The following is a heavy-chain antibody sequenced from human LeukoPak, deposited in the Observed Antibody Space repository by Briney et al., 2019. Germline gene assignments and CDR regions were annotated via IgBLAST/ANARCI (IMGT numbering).Heavy chain of an antibody. J-gene: IGHJ5*02. CDR3: ARGDYMGFDP. V-gene: IGHV3-13*01. D-gene: IGHD4-11*01. CDR1: GLNLDAYA. Sequence: PGGSLRLSCAASGLNLDAYAMHWVRQAPGKGLEWVSGIGKAGDTYYLDSVRGRFTIFRENDENSVYLQMNNLRAGDTAVYYCARGDYMGFDPWGQGTLVTVSS. CDR2: IGKAGDT.